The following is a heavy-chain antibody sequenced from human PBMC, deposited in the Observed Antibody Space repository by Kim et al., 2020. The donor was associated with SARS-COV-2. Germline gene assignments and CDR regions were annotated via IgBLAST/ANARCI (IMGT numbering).Heavy chain of an antibody. CDR2: INHSGST. V-gene: IGHV4-34*01. CDR3: ASSSSWYSS. CDR1: GGSFSGYY. Sequence: SETLSLTCAVYGGSFSGYYWSWIRQPPGKGLEWIGEINHSGSTNYNPSLKSRVTISVDTSKNQFSLKLSSVTAADTAVYYCASSSSWYSSWGQGTLVTVSS. J-gene: IGHJ4*02. D-gene: IGHD6-13*01.